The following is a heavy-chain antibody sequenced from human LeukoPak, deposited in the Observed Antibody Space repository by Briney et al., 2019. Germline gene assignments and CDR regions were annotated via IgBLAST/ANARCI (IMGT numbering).Heavy chain of an antibody. D-gene: IGHD4-17*01. V-gene: IGHV3-23*01. CDR2: ISGSGGST. CDR3: ARPTTVTTISADAFDI. CDR1: GFTFSSYA. Sequence: GGSLRLSCSASGFTFSSYAMSWVRQAPGKGLVWVSAISGSGGSTYYADSVKGRFTISRDNSKNTLYLQMNSLRAEDTAVYYCARPTTVTTISADAFDIWGQGTMVTVSS. J-gene: IGHJ3*02.